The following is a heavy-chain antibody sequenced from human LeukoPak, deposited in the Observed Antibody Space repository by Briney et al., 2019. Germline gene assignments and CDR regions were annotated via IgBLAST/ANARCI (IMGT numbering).Heavy chain of an antibody. D-gene: IGHD3-3*01. Sequence: PGGSLRLSCAASGFTFSSYAMSWVRQAPGKGLEWVSYISSSSTIYYADSVKGRFTISRDNAKNSLYLQMNSLRDEDTAVYYCARDGAFWSGYSDFFDYWGQGTLVTVSS. J-gene: IGHJ4*02. CDR2: ISSSSTI. CDR3: ARDGAFWSGYSDFFDY. CDR1: GFTFSSYA. V-gene: IGHV3-48*02.